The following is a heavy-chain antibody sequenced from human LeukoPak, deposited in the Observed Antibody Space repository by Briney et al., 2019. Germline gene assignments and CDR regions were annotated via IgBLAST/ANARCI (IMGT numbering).Heavy chain of an antibody. V-gene: IGHV1-46*01. D-gene: IGHD2-2*02. J-gene: IGHJ6*03. Sequence: GASVKVSCKASGYTFTSYYMHWVRQAPGQGLEWTGIINPSGGSTSYAQKFQGRVTMTRDTSTSTVYMELSSLRSEDTAVYYCARGRRCSSTSCYNYYYYMDVWGKGTTVTVSS. CDR2: INPSGGST. CDR1: GYTFTSYY. CDR3: ARGRRCSSTSCYNYYYYMDV.